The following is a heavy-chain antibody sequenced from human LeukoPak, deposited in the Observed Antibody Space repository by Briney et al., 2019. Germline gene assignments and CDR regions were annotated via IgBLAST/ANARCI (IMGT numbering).Heavy chain of an antibody. Sequence: GGSLRLSCAASGFTFSSYAMHWVRQAPGKGLEWVAVISYDGSNKYYADSVKGRFTISRDNSKNTLYLQMNSLRAEDTAVYYWARGREAASGPYYFDYWGQGTLVTVSS. J-gene: IGHJ4*02. CDR1: GFTFSSYA. CDR2: ISYDGSNK. V-gene: IGHV3-30*01. CDR3: ARGREAASGPYYFDY. D-gene: IGHD1-26*01.